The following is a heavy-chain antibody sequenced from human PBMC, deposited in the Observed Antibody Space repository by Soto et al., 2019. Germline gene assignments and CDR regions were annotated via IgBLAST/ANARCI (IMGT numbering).Heavy chain of an antibody. D-gene: IGHD2-15*01. CDR2: ISAYNCNT. J-gene: IGHJ4*02. Sequence: ASVKVSCKASGYTFTSYGISWVRQAPGQGLEWMGWISAYNCNTNYAQKLQGRVTMTTDTSTSTAYMELRSLRSDDTAVYYCARSRLSWWTFDYWGQGTLVTVSS. CDR1: GYTFTSYG. CDR3: ARSRLSWWTFDY. V-gene: IGHV1-18*01.